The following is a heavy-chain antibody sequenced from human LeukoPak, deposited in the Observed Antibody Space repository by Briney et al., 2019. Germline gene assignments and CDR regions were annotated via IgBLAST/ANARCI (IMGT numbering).Heavy chain of an antibody. Sequence: PSETLSLTCAVSGASISSYHWSWIRQPPGKGLEWIGYIYVSGSTNYNPSLKSRVTISVDTSKNQFSLKLSSVTAADTAVYYCARGDDVAGYFDHWGQGTLVTVSS. J-gene: IGHJ4*02. CDR2: IYVSGST. CDR3: ARGDDVAGYFDH. V-gene: IGHV4-59*12. CDR1: GASISSYH. D-gene: IGHD6-19*01.